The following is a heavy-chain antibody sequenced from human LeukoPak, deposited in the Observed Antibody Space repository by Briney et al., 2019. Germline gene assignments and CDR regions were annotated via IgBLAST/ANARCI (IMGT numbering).Heavy chain of an antibody. J-gene: IGHJ4*02. D-gene: IGHD5-18*01. V-gene: IGHV3-7*01. CDR1: GFTFSSYS. CDR2: IKQDGSEK. CDR3: ARDRWGYSYGGD. Sequence: GGSLRLSCAASGFTFSSYSMLWVRQAPGKGLEWVANIKQDGSEKYYVGSVKGRFTISRDNAKNSLYLQMNSLRVEDTAVYYCARDRWGYSYGGDWGQGTLVTVSS.